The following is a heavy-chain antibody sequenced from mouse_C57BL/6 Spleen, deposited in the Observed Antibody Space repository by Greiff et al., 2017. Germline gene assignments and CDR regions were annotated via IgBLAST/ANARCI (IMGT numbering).Heavy chain of an antibody. CDR3: TTTYNSNPGAMNY. D-gene: IGHD2-5*01. CDR1: GFNIKDDY. Sequence: VQLQQSGAELVRPGASVKLSCTASGFNIKDDYMHWVKQRPEQGLEWIGWIDPENGDTEYASKFQGKATITADTSSNTAYLQLSSLTSEDTAVYYCTTTYNSNPGAMNYWGQGTSVTVSS. V-gene: IGHV14-4*01. CDR2: IDPENGDT. J-gene: IGHJ4*01.